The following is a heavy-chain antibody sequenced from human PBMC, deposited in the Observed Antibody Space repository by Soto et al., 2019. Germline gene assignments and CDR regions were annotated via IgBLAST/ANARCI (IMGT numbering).Heavy chain of an antibody. Sequence: SEALSLTCAVYGGSFSGYYWSWIRQPPGKGLEGIGENNHSGSTNYNPSLKNRVTISVDTSKNQFSLKLRSVNAAETAVYYCAREEKYQLLFGNPMVLVGESSGSYYSGVNWFDPWGQGTLVNVSS. J-gene: IGHJ5*02. CDR2: NNHSGST. CDR1: GGSFSGYY. CDR3: AREEKYQLLFGNPMVLVGESSGSYYSGVNWFDP. D-gene: IGHD3-10*01. V-gene: IGHV4-34*01.